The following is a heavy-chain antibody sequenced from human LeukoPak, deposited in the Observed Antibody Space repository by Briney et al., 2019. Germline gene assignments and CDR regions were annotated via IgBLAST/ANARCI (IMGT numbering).Heavy chain of an antibody. CDR3: ARGGPIYYYGSSGYFHY. CDR1: GYTFTSYG. V-gene: IGHV1-18*01. D-gene: IGHD3-22*01. CDR2: ISAYNGNT. Sequence: GASVKVSCKASGYTFTSYGISWVRQAPGQGLEWMGWISAYNGNTNYAQKLQGRVTMTTDTSTSTAYMELRSLRSDDTAVYYCARGGPIYYYGSSGYFHYWGQGTPVTVSS. J-gene: IGHJ4*02.